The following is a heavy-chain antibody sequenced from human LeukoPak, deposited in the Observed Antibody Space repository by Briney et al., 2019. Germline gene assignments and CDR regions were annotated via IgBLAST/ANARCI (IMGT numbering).Heavy chain of an antibody. V-gene: IGHV4-4*07. CDR3: ARVTEDTAMVDY. J-gene: IGHJ4*02. CDR2: IYTSGST. Sequence: PSETLSLTCTVSGGSISSYYWSWIRQPAGKGLEWIGRIYTSGSTNYNPSLKSRVTISVDKSKNQLSLKLSSVTAADTAVYYCARVTEDTAMVDYWGQGTLVTVSS. D-gene: IGHD5-18*01. CDR1: GGSISSYY.